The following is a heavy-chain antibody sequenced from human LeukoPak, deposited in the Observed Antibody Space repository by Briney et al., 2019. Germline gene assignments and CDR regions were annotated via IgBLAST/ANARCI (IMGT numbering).Heavy chain of an antibody. CDR3: AKALYSGSYFCAFDI. CDR2: ISYDGSNK. J-gene: IGHJ3*02. V-gene: IGHV3-30*18. D-gene: IGHD1-26*01. Sequence: GGSLRLSCAASGFTFSSYGMHWVRQAPGKGLEWVAVISYDGSNKYYAVSVKGRFTISRDNSKNTLYLQMNSLRAEDTAVYYCAKALYSGSYFCAFDIWGQGTMVTVSS. CDR1: GFTFSSYG.